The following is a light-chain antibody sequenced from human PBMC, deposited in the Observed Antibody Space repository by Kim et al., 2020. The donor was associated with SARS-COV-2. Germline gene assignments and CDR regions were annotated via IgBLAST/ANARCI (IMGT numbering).Light chain of an antibody. Sequence: ELTQPPSASGTPGQRITISCSGSYSNIGRNTVNWYQQLPGTAPKFLIYNNNQRPSGVPDRFSGSKSGTSASLAISGIQSEDEADYYCATRDDSLDGWVFGGGTQLTVL. CDR2: NNN. J-gene: IGLJ3*02. CDR3: ATRDDSLDGWV. V-gene: IGLV1-44*01. CDR1: YSNIGRNT.